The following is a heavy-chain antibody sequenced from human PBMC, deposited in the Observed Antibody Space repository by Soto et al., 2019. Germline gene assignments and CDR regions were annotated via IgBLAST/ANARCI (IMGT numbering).Heavy chain of an antibody. Sequence: SETLSLTCTVSGYSISSGYYWGWIRPPPGKGLEWIGSIYHSGSTYYNPSLKSRVTISGDTTKNQFSLKLSSVTAADTSVYYCARDWYYDFWSGYYNYWGQGTLVTVSS. J-gene: IGHJ4*02. V-gene: IGHV4-38-2*02. CDR1: GYSISSGYY. CDR2: IYHSGST. D-gene: IGHD3-3*01. CDR3: ARDWYYDFWSGYYNY.